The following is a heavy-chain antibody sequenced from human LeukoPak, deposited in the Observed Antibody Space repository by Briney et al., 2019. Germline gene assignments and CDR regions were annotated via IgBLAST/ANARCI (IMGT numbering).Heavy chain of an antibody. V-gene: IGHV4-61*02. CDR1: GGSISSGSYY. J-gene: IGHJ4*02. D-gene: IGHD3-22*01. CDR2: IYSSGST. Sequence: ETSETLSLTCTVSGGSISSGSYYWSWIRQPAGKGLEWIGRIYSSGSTNYNPSLKSRVTISVDTSKNQFSLKVKSVTAADTAVYYCARERDFYDSSGSPSYWGQGTLVIVSS. CDR3: ARERDFYDSSGSPSY.